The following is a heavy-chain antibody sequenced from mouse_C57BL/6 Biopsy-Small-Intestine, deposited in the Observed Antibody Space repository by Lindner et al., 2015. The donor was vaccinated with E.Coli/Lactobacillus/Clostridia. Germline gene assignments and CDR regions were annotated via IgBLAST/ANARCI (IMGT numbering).Heavy chain of an antibody. Sequence: VQLQESGPELVKPGASVKIPCKASGYTFTDYNMDWVKQSHGKSLEWIGDINPNNGGTIYNQKFRGKATLTVDKSSSTAYMELRSLTSEGTAVYYCARGDSSGHFAYWGQGTLVTVSA. V-gene: IGHV1-18*01. CDR3: ARGDSSGHFAY. D-gene: IGHD3-2*02. CDR1: GYTFTDYN. CDR2: INPNNGGT. J-gene: IGHJ3*01.